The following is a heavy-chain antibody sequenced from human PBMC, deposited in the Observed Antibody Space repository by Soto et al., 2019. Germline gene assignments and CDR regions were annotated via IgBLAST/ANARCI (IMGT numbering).Heavy chain of an antibody. Sequence: EVQLVESGGGLVQPGGSLRVSCEDSGFTFSSYWMHWVRQAPGKGLVWVSRINSDGSSTSYADSVKGRCTISRHNAENTLYLEMHSRRAEDRAVYYCARGSLPFEWGQGALVTVSA. V-gene: IGHV3-74*01. CDR2: INSDGSST. CDR1: GFTFSSYW. J-gene: IGHJ4*02. CDR3: ARGSLPFE. D-gene: IGHD3-16*02.